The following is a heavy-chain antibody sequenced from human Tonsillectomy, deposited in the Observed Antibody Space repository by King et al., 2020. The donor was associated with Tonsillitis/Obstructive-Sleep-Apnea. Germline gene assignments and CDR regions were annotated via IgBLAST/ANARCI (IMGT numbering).Heavy chain of an antibody. Sequence: MQLQESGPGLVKPSETLSLTCSVSVGSISSRDYYWGWIRQPPGKGLEWIASIYYNGDTYYNPSLESRVTISVDTSKNQFSLMLSSVTAADTSVYYCARHAHDSNSYYFRDVWGKGTTVTVSS. D-gene: IGHD2-21*02. J-gene: IGHJ6*03. CDR2: IYYNGDT. CDR3: ARHAHDSNSYYFRDV. V-gene: IGHV4-39*01. CDR1: VGSISSRDYY.